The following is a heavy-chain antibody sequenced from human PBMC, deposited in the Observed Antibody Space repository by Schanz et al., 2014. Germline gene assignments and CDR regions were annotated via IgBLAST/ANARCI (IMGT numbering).Heavy chain of an antibody. V-gene: IGHV3-23*04. CDR3: AKDRSWDYDSSGYFDY. D-gene: IGHD3-22*01. CDR1: GFPLVNYG. J-gene: IGHJ4*02. Sequence: VQLVDSGGGLAKPGGSLGLSGTASGFPLVNYGMHWVRQAQGKGLGWVSPLTEDGGGTHYADSVRGRFTISRDNSKTTVYLQMNSLRAEDTAVYYCAKDRSWDYDSSGYFDYWGQGTLVSVSS. CDR2: LTEDGGGT.